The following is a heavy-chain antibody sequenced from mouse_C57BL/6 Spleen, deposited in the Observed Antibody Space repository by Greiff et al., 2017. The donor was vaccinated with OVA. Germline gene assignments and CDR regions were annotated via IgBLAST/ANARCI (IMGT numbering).Heavy chain of an antibody. J-gene: IGHJ4*01. D-gene: IGHD1-1*01. CDR1: GFSLTSYG. CDR3: AKRDGSSYDYAMDY. V-gene: IGHV2-9*01. Sequence: VMLVESGPGLVAPSQSLSITCTVSGFSLTSYGVDWVRQPPGKGLEWLGVIWGGGSTNYNSALMSRLSIRKDNSKSQVFLKMNSLQTDDTAMYYCAKRDGSSYDYAMDYWGQGTSVTVSS. CDR2: IWGGGST.